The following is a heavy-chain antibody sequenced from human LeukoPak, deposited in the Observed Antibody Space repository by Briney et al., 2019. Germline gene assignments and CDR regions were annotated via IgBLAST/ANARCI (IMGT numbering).Heavy chain of an antibody. V-gene: IGHV4-34*01. CDR2: INHSGST. D-gene: IGHD2-15*01. CDR1: GGSFSGYY. Sequence: NPSETLSLTCAVYGGSFSGYYWSWIRQPPGKGLEWIGEINHSGSTNYNPSLKSRVTISVDTSKNQFSLKLSSVTAADTAVYYCARGTVCSGGSCYYYYMDVWGKGTTVTISS. CDR3: ARGTVCSGGSCYYYYMDV. J-gene: IGHJ6*03.